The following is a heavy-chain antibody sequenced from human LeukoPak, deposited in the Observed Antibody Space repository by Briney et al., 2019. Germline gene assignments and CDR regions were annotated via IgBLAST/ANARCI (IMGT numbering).Heavy chain of an antibody. J-gene: IGHJ5*02. V-gene: IGHV3-48*03. CDR1: TFTFINYN. CDR2: ISGSGSTI. CDR3: AKGTHSSSWHWYDP. D-gene: IGHD6-13*01. Sequence: GGSLRLSCAASTFTFINYNMNWVRRAPGKGLEWVSYISGSGSTIYYADSVRGRFTISRDNAKSPLYLQMDSLRAEDTAVYYCAKGTHSSSWHWYDPWGQGTLVTVSS.